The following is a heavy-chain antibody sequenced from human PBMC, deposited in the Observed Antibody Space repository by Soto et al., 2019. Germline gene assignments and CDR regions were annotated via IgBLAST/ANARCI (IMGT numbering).Heavy chain of an antibody. J-gene: IGHJ6*02. V-gene: IGHV6-1*01. Sequence: SQTLSLTCAISGDSVSSNSAACNWLRQSPSRGLEWLGRTYYRSKWYNDYAVSVKSRITINPDTSKNQFSLQLNSVNPEDTAVYYCARVNCSSTSCYDFYYYGMDVWGQGTTVTVSS. CDR3: ARVNCSSTSCYDFYYYGMDV. D-gene: IGHD2-2*01. CDR1: GDSVSSNSAA. CDR2: TYYRSKWYN.